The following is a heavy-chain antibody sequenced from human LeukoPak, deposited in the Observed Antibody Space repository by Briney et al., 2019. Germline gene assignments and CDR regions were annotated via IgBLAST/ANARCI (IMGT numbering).Heavy chain of an antibody. J-gene: IGHJ6*03. V-gene: IGHV4-34*01. D-gene: IGHD3-22*01. CDR2: INHSGST. Sequence: PSETLSLTCAVYGGSFNDYYWSWIRQVPGKGLEWIGEINHSGSTNYNPSLKSRVTLSVDTSKNQFSLKLSSVTAADTAVYYCARDWTDYYDSSGYSRGYYMDVWGKGTTVTVSS. CDR3: ARDWTDYYDSSGYSRGYYMDV. CDR1: GGSFNDYY.